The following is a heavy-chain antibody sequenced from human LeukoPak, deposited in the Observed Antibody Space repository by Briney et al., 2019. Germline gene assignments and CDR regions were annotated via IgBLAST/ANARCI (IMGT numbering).Heavy chain of an antibody. Sequence: SETLSLTCAVSGGSISSGGYSWSCIRQPPGKGLEWIGYIYHSGSTYYNPSLKSRVTISVDRSKNQFSLKLSSVTAADTAVYYCARIPRVLLWFGELSYGMDVWGKATTVTVSS. D-gene: IGHD3-10*01. CDR1: GGSISSGGYS. J-gene: IGHJ6*04. CDR2: IYHSGST. V-gene: IGHV4-30-2*01. CDR3: ARIPRVLLWFGELSYGMDV.